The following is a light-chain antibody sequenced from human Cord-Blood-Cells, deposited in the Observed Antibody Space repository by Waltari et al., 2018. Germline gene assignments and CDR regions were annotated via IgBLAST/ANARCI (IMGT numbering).Light chain of an antibody. CDR3: QKDYSTPFT. CDR1: QSFLYSSNNKNY. V-gene: IGKV4-1*01. Sequence: DIVMTQSPDSLAVSLGERATINCKSSQSFLYSSNNKNYLAWYQQKPGQPPKLLIYWASSREAGVPDRCSGSGSGTEFTLTISSLQAEDVAVYYCQKDYSTPFTFGPATNVDIK. J-gene: IGKJ3*01. CDR2: WAS.